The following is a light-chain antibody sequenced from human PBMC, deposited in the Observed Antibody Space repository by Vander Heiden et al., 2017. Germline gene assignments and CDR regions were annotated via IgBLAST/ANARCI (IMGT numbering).Light chain of an antibody. CDR1: QDISSY. J-gene: IGKJ1*01. CDR3: QRDIRAPWT. CDR2: TAS. Sequence: DIQMTQSPSSLSASVGDRVTITCRASQDISSYLAWYQQKPGKVPKLLIYTASTLQSGVPSRFSGSGSGTDFTLTISSLQPEDVATYYCQRDIRAPWTFGQGTKVELK. V-gene: IGKV1-27*01.